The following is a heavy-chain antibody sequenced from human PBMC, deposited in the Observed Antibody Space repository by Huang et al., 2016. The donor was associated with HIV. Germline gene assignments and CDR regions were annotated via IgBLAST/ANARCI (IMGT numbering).Heavy chain of an antibody. J-gene: IGHJ4*02. V-gene: IGHV3-53*01. D-gene: IGHD1-26*01. CDR1: GLTVSSNY. CDR2: IYSDDST. Sequence: EVQLVESGGGLIQPGGSLRLSCAASGLTVSSNYMSWVRQAPGKGLERVSVIYSDDSTYFADSVKGRFTISRDNSKNTLYLQMNSLRAEDTAVYYCAAQWELRGGVDFWGQGTLVTVSS. CDR3: AAQWELRGGVDF.